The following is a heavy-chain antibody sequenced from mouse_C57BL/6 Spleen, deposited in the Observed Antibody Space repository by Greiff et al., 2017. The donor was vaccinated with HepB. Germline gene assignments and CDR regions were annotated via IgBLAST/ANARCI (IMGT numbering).Heavy chain of an antibody. V-gene: IGHV1-26*01. CDR2: INPNNGGT. CDR1: GYTFTDYY. D-gene: IGHD4-1*01. Sequence: EVQLQQSGPELVKPGASVKISCKASGYTFTDYYMNWVKQSHGKSLEWIGDINPNNGGTSYNQKFKGKATLTVDKSSSTAYMELRSLTSEDSAVYYCARVTGGHFFFDYWGQGTTLTVSS. J-gene: IGHJ2*01. CDR3: ARVTGGHFFFDY.